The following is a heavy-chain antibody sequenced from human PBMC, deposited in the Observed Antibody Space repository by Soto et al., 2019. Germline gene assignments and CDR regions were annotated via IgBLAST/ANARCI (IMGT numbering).Heavy chain of an antibody. Sequence: GSLRLSCASSGFTFSDYYMSWIRQVPGKGLEWVAYISAGGSDIYYGDSVKGRFTVSRDNTKKSLYLQMSNLRADDTAIYYCASLPQGYYDRSGRLVDYWGHGTLVTVSS. D-gene: IGHD3-22*01. J-gene: IGHJ4*01. CDR1: GFTFSDYY. V-gene: IGHV3-11*01. CDR2: ISAGGSDI. CDR3: ASLPQGYYDRSGRLVDY.